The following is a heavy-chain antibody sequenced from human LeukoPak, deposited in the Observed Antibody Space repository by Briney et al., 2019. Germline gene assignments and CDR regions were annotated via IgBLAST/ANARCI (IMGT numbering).Heavy chain of an antibody. V-gene: IGHV4-61*02. CDR1: GGSISSGNYY. D-gene: IGHD3-3*01. CDR3: ATDSGGSGYLWFDP. J-gene: IGHJ5*02. CDR2: IYTSGST. Sequence: SQTLSLTCTVSGGSISSGNYYWSWMRQPAGKGLEWIGLIYTSGSTKYNPSLKSRVNISVDTSKNQFSLKLSSVTAADTAVYYCATDSGGSGYLWFDPWGQGTLVTVSS.